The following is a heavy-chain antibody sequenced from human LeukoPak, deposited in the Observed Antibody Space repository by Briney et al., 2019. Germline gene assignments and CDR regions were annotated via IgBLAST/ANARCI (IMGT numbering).Heavy chain of an antibody. CDR1: GGSISSYY. D-gene: IGHD4-23*01. J-gene: IGHJ6*02. V-gene: IGHV4-59*08. CDR3: ATTVGGNSWSYYYGMDV. CDR2: IYYSGST. Sequence: SETLSLTCTVSGGSISSYYWSWIRQPPGKGLEWIGYIYYSGSTNYNPSLKSRVTISVDTSKNQFSLKLSSVTAADTAVYYCATTVGGNSWSYYYGMDVWGQGTTVTVSS.